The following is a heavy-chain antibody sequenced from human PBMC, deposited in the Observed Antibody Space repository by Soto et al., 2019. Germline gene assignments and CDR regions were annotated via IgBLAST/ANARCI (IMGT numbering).Heavy chain of an antibody. J-gene: IGHJ6*02. D-gene: IGHD2-2*01. CDR1: GGTVSSYA. Sequence: SVKVSCKASGGTVSSYAISWVRQAPGQGLERMGGIIPIFGTANYAQKFQGRVTITADKSTSTAYMELSSLRSEDTAVYYCARGKLETKMERDIVVVPAARRDNWILYYYYGMDVWGQGTTVTVSS. V-gene: IGHV1-69*06. CDR3: ARGKLETKMERDIVVVPAARRDNWILYYYYGMDV. CDR2: IIPIFGTA.